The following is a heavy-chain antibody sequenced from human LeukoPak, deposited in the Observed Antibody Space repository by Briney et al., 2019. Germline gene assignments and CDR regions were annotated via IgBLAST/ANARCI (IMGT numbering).Heavy chain of an antibody. V-gene: IGHV3-73*01. CDR2: IRSKANSYAT. D-gene: IGHD3-10*01. CDR1: GFTLSGSA. J-gene: IGHJ5*02. CDR3: TRQSPDYYGSGSYSRDWFDP. Sequence: GGSLRLSCAASGFTLSGSAMHWVRQASGKGLEWVGRIRSKANSYATAYAASVKGRFTISRDDSKNTAYLQMNSLKTEDTAVYYCTRQSPDYYGSGSYSRDWFDPWGQGTLVTVSS.